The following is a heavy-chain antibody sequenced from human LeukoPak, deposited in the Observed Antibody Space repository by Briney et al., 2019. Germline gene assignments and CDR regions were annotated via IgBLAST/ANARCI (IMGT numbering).Heavy chain of an antibody. CDR2: INPNSGGT. CDR1: GYTFTGYY. V-gene: IGHV1-2*02. CDR3: ARARGGPGYYYYYYMDV. D-gene: IGHD3-10*01. Sequence: ASVKVSCKASGYTFTGYYMHWVRQAPGQGLEWMGWINPNSGGTNYAQKFQGRVTITADKSTSTAYMELRSLRSDDTAVYYCARARGGPGYYYYYYMDVWGKGTTVTISS. J-gene: IGHJ6*03.